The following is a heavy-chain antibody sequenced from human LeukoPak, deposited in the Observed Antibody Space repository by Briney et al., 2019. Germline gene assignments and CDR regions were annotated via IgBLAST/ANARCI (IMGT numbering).Heavy chain of an antibody. CDR3: ATSSDIVAPRYYYYYGMDV. J-gene: IGHJ6*02. CDR2: FDPEDGET. V-gene: IGHV1-24*01. Sequence: ASVKVSCKVSGYTLTELSMHWVRQAPGKRLEWMGGFDPEDGETIYAQKFQGRVTMTEDTSTDTAYMELSSLRSEDTAVYYCATSSDIVAPRYYYYYGMDVWGQGTTVTVSS. CDR1: GYTLTELS. D-gene: IGHD5-12*01.